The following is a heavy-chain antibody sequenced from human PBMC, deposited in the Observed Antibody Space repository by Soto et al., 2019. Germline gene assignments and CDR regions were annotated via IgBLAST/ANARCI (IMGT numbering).Heavy chain of an antibody. CDR1: GGSTSGKY. Sequence: QVHLQESGPGVVKASETLSLTCSLSGGSTSGKYWSWIRQSAGKGLEWIGRIYSSGRTHYNHSLGSRVSMSVAQNSFSLRLPSVTPADTAIYYCARDFDVNTALDYWYFDLWGRGTQVSVSS. CDR2: IYSSGRT. J-gene: IGHJ2*01. D-gene: IGHD3-9*01. CDR3: ARDFDVNTALDYWYFDL. V-gene: IGHV4-4*07.